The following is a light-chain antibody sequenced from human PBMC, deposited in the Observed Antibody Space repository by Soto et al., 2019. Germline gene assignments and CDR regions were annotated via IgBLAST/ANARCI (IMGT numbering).Light chain of an antibody. J-gene: IGLJ2*01. Sequence: QSVLTRTPSASGTPGQRVTISCSGTNSNMGRNYVSWYQQVPVTAPKLLMYQNDVRPSGVPDRFTGSKSGTSASLAISGLRSEDEADYYCAVWDNSLNGVAFGAGTKLTVL. V-gene: IGLV1-47*01. CDR2: QND. CDR1: NSNMGRNY. CDR3: AVWDNSLNGVA.